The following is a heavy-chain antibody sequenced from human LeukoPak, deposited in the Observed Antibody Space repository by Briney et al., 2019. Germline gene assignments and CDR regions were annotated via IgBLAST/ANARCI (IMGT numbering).Heavy chain of an antibody. CDR2: IKKDGSEE. J-gene: IGHJ4*02. Sequence: GGSLRLSCAASGFTFSRYWMSWVRQTPGKGLEWVANIKKDGSEEYYVDSVKGRLTISRDNAKNSLYLQMNSLRAEDTAVYYCARICPQNYYGSGSSSNGPYYFDYWSQGTLVTVSS. CDR3: ARICPQNYYGSGSSSNGPYYFDY. V-gene: IGHV3-7*01. CDR1: GFTFSRYW. D-gene: IGHD3-10*01.